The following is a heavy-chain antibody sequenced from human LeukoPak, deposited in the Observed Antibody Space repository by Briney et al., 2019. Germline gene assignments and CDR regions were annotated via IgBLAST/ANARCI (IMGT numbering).Heavy chain of an antibody. J-gene: IGHJ4*02. CDR1: GFTFSSYA. Sequence: GGSLRLSCAASGFTFSSYAMSWVRQAPGKGLEWVSAISGSGGSTYYADSVKGRFTISRDNSKNTLYLQMNSLRAEDTTVYYCARAQAKYYYDSSGYPFDYWGQGTLVTVSS. V-gene: IGHV3-23*01. CDR3: ARAQAKYYYDSSGYPFDY. D-gene: IGHD3-22*01. CDR2: ISGSGGST.